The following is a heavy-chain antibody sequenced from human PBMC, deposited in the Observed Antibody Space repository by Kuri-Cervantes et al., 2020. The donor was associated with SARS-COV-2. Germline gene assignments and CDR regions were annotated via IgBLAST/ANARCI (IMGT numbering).Heavy chain of an antibody. CDR1: GYSLSSGYY. Sequence: SETLSLTCGVSGYSLSSGYYWGWIRQPPGRGLEWIGSIYHGGTTYYNPSLKSRVTISVDTSKNQFSLKLSSVTAADTAVYYCARRLSTTIFGVVSAPNWFDPWGQGTLVTVSS. CDR2: IYHGGTT. D-gene: IGHD3-3*01. V-gene: IGHV4-38-2*01. CDR3: ARRLSTTIFGVVSAPNWFDP. J-gene: IGHJ5*02.